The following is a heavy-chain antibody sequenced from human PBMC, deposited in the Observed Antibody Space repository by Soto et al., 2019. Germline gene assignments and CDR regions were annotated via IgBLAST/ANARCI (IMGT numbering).Heavy chain of an antibody. CDR1: GFTFGSYA. Sequence: GGSLRLSCAASGFTFGSYAMSWVRQAPGKGLEWVSAISGSGGSTYYADSVKGRFTISRDNSKNTLYLQMNSLRAEDTAVYYCAKRVAGPTQERYYYYGMDVWGQGTTVTVSS. J-gene: IGHJ6*02. CDR2: ISGSGGST. CDR3: AKRVAGPTQERYYYYGMDV. V-gene: IGHV3-23*01. D-gene: IGHD6-19*01.